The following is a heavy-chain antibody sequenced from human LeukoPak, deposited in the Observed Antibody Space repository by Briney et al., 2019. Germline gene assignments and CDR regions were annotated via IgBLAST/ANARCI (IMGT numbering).Heavy chain of an antibody. CDR2: IGSSGGTT. Sequence: GGSLRLSCAASGFTFSSYGMGWVRQAPGKGLEWVSSIGSSGGTTKYADSAKGRFTISRDNSKNTLYLQMNNLRAEDMALYYCAQLVGGTGSYSWGQGTLVTVSS. J-gene: IGHJ4*02. CDR3: AQLVGGTGSYS. D-gene: IGHD3-10*01. CDR1: GFTFSSYG. V-gene: IGHV3-23*01.